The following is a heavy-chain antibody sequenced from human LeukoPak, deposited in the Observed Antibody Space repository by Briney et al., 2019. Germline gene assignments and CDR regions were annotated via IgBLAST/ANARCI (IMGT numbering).Heavy chain of an antibody. CDR2: IYYTGST. CDR3: ARHPGWEHTQFDY. J-gene: IGHJ4*02. V-gene: IGHV4-59*08. Sequence: TSETLSLTCPVSGGSIRNSYWIWIRQPPGEGLEWIGYIYYTGSTNYNPSLKSRVTISIDTSKNQFSLKLRSVTAADTAVYYCARHPGWEHTQFDYWGQGTLVTVSS. CDR1: GGSIRNSY. D-gene: IGHD4-23*01.